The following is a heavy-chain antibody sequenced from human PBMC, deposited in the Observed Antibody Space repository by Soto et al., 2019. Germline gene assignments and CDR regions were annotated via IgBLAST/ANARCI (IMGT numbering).Heavy chain of an antibody. D-gene: IGHD6-13*01. V-gene: IGHV4-59*08. CDR3: ARQRDDSSSWYLDYYYYYYMDV. J-gene: IGHJ6*03. CDR1: GGSISSYY. Sequence: SETLSLTCTVSGGSISSYYWSWIRQPPGKGLEWIGYIYYSGSTNYNPSLKSRVTISVDTSKNQFSLKLSSVTAADTAVYYCARQRDDSSSWYLDYYYYYYMDVWGKGITVTVSS. CDR2: IYYSGST.